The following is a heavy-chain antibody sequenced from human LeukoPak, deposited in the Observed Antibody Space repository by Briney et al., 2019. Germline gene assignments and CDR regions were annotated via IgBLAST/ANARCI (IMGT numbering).Heavy chain of an antibody. Sequence: SETLSLTCTVSGGSISSYYWSWIRQPAGKGLEWIGRIYTSGSTNYNPSLKSRVTMSVDTSKNQFSLKLSSVTAADTAVYYCARDWIVGATQDHAFDIWGQGTMVTVSS. D-gene: IGHD1-26*01. CDR1: GGSISSYY. CDR2: IYTSGST. J-gene: IGHJ3*02. CDR3: ARDWIVGATQDHAFDI. V-gene: IGHV4-4*07.